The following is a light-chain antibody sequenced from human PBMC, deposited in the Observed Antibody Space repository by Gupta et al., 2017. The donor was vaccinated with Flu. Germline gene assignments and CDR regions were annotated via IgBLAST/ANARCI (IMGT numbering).Light chain of an antibody. CDR1: QSVSSND. CDR3: QQYESSPLT. J-gene: IGKJ4*01. CDR2: GAS. V-gene: IGKV3-20*01. Sequence: EIVLTQSPGTLSLSPGERATLSCRASQSVSSNDFAWYQQKPGQAPRLLIYGASSRATGIPGRFSGSGSGTYFSLTISRVEPEDFAVYYCQQYESSPLTFGGGTKVEI.